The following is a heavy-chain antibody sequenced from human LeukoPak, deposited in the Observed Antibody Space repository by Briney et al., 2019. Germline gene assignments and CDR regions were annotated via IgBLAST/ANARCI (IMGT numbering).Heavy chain of an antibody. CDR1: GFTFSSYA. V-gene: IGHV3-23*01. CDR2: ISGSGGST. CDR3: AKGYTRLLEY. J-gene: IGHJ4*02. D-gene: IGHD1-14*01. Sequence: GGSLRLSWAASGFTFSSYAMSWVRQASGKGLEWVSAISGSGGSTYYADSVKGRFTISRDNSKNTLYLQMNSLRAEDTAVYYCAKGYTRLLEYWGQGTLVTVSS.